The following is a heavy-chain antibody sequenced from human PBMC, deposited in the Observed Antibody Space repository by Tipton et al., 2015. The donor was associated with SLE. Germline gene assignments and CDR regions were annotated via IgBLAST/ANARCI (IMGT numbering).Heavy chain of an antibody. D-gene: IGHD6-13*01. CDR1: GFTFSSYW. CDR3: ARDIAYSIGGFDY. J-gene: IGHJ4*02. V-gene: IGHV3-74*01. CDR2: INSDGSST. Sequence: SLRLSCAASGFTFSSYWMHWVRQAPGKGLVWVSRINSDGSSTSYADSVKGRFTISRDNAKNTLYLQMNSLRAEDTAVYYCARDIAYSIGGFDYWGQGTLVTVSS.